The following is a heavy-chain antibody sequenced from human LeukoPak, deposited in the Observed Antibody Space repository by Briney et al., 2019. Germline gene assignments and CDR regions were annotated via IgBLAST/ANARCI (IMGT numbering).Heavy chain of an antibody. V-gene: IGHV1-2*02. CDR2: INPNSGGT. Sequence: ASVKVSSKASGYTFTGYYMHCVRQAPGQGLEWMGWINPNSGGTNYAQKFQGRVTMTRDTSISTAYMELSRLRSDDTAVYFCARAWARVDPFDMWGQGTLVTVSA. D-gene: IGHD7-27*01. CDR1: GYTFTGYY. J-gene: IGHJ3*02. CDR3: ARAWARVDPFDM.